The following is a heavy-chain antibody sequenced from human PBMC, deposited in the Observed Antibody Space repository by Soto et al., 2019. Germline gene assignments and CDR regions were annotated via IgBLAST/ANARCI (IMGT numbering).Heavy chain of an antibody. CDR2: IIPIFGTA. D-gene: IGHD2-21*01. CDR1: GGIFSSYA. J-gene: IGHJ4*02. Sequence: QEQLVQSGAEVKKPGSSVKVSCKASGGIFSSYAISWVRQAPGQGLEWMGGIIPIFGTANYAQKFQGRVTTTADESTITAYRDLTSLKSEDTVIYYCAGGGGGYVWFSESGGQGTLGTVSS. CDR3: AGGGGGYVWFSES. V-gene: IGHV1-69*01.